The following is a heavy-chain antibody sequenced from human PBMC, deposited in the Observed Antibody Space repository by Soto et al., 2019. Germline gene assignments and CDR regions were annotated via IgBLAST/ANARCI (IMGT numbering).Heavy chain of an antibody. CDR1: GYTFTSYA. D-gene: IGHD2-15*01. V-gene: IGHV1-3*01. CDR3: AREADCSGGSCYNQYYYYYYRDV. Sequence: QVQLVQSGAEVKKPGASVKVSCKASGYTFTSYAMHWVRQAPGQRLEWMGWINAGNGNTKYSQKFQGRVTITRDTSASTAYMELSSLRSEDTAVYYCAREADCSGGSCYNQYYYYYYRDVWGKGTTVTVSS. J-gene: IGHJ6*03. CDR2: INAGNGNT.